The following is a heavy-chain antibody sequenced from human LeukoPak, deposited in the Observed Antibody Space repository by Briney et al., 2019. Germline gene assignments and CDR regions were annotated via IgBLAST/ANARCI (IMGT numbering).Heavy chain of an antibody. D-gene: IGHD3-10*01. CDR1: GFTFNKYG. CDR2: IWNDGSYE. CDR3: ARDGSGLAVRGWFDF. V-gene: IGHV3-33*01. Sequence: PGGSLRLSCVASGFTFNKYGIHWVRQAPGKGLEWLAVIWNDGSYEYYADSVKGRLAISRDNGRNTVHLQMNSLRAEDTAVYYCARDGSGLAVRGWFDFWGQGTLVTVSS. J-gene: IGHJ5*01.